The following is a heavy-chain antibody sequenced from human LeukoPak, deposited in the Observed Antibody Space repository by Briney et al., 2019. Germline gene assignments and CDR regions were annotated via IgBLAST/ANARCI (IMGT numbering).Heavy chain of an antibody. CDR1: GFTFSTFG. CDR2: IWRDGSRK. Sequence: PGRSLRLTCAASGFTFSTFGMHWLRQAPGKGLEWVAGIWRDGSRKHYGGSVKGRLTISRDNSNSTLFLQMNSLRAEDTAVYYCAREASGYSRDFWGQGTLVIVSS. J-gene: IGHJ4*02. D-gene: IGHD3-3*01. V-gene: IGHV3-33*01. CDR3: AREASGYSRDF.